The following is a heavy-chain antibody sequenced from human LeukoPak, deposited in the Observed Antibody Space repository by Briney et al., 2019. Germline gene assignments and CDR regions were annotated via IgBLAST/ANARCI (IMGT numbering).Heavy chain of an antibody. D-gene: IGHD3-10*01. CDR2: MNPNSGNT. CDR3: ARVYSLRVRGVMFY. CDR1: GYTFTSYD. J-gene: IGHJ4*02. V-gene: IGHV1-8*03. Sequence: AASVKVSCKASGYTFTSYDINWVRQATGQGLEWRGWMNPNSGNTGYAQKFQGRVTITRNTSISTAYMELSSLRSEDTAVYYCARVYSLRVRGVMFYWGQGTLVTVSS.